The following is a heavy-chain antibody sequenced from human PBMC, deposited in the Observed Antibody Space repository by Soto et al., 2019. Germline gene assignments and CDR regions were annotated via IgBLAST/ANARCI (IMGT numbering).Heavy chain of an antibody. CDR3: ARAIREYYYGSGTYYIPVYFDY. CDR1: GGSVSSGSYY. Sequence: SETLSLTCTVSGGSVSSGSYYWSWIRQPPGKGLEWIGYISYSGSTNYNPSLKSRVTISVDTSKNQFSLKLSSVTAADTAVYYCARAIREYYYGSGTYYIPVYFDYWGQGTLVTVSS. V-gene: IGHV4-61*01. J-gene: IGHJ4*02. D-gene: IGHD3-10*01. CDR2: ISYSGST.